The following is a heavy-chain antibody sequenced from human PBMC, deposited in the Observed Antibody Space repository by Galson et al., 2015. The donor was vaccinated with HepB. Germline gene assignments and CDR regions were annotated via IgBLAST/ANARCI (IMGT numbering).Heavy chain of an antibody. CDR1: GASISDYY. V-gene: IGHV4-59*01. CDR3: ARECRATSCFDI. CDR2: FYYSGGT. Sequence: SETLSLTCTVSGASISDYYWTWIRQSPGKGLEWIGYFYYSGGTKYNPSLKSRVTISIDTSRNQFSLSLTSVTAAGTAMYYCARECRATSCFDIWGQGAQVTVSS. J-gene: IGHJ4*02. D-gene: IGHD2-2*01.